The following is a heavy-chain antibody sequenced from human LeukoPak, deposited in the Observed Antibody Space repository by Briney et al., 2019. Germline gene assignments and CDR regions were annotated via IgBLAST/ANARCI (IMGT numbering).Heavy chain of an antibody. CDR3: EKGVGPSRDGNIFGSSARDY. V-gene: IGHV3-30*18. Sequence: GGSLRLSCAASGFTFSSYGMHWVRQAPGKGLEWVAVISYDGSNKYYADSVKGRFTISRDNSKNTLYLQMNSLRAEDTAVYYCEKGVGPSRDGNIFGSSARDYGGREPLVTVPS. CDR1: GFTFSSYG. J-gene: IGHJ4*02. D-gene: IGHD5-24*01. CDR2: ISYDGSNK.